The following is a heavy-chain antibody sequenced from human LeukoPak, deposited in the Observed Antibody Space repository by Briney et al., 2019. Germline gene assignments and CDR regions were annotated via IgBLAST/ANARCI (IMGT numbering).Heavy chain of an antibody. CDR1: GFTFSNYG. CDR3: ARPGSFSYGPWFDP. V-gene: IGHV3-74*01. Sequence: SGGSLILSCAASGFTFSNYGMHWVRHAPGKGLVWVSRINSDGTTTYADSVKGRFTISRDNAKNTLYLQMNSLRAEDTAVYYCARPGSFSYGPWFDPWGQGTLVTVSS. J-gene: IGHJ5*02. CDR2: INSDGTTT. D-gene: IGHD3-16*01.